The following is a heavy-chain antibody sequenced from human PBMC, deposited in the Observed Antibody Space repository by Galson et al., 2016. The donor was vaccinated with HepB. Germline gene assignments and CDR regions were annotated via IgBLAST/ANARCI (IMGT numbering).Heavy chain of an antibody. CDR1: RDSFSGYW. J-gene: IGHJ3*02. D-gene: IGHD3-22*01. CDR2: IYPADSDA. V-gene: IGHV5-51*01. Sequence: AEVKKAGQSLKISCKGSRDSFSGYWIGWVRQMPGKGLEWMGSIYPADSDARYSPSFQGQVTISVDKSTTTAYLQWRRLKASDTAMYFCARTLDYYDRDAFDIWGQGTMVTVSS. CDR3: ARTLDYYDRDAFDI.